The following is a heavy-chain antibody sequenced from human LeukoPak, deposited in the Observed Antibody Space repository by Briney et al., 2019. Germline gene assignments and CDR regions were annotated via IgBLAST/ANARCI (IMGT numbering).Heavy chain of an antibody. CDR1: GFTFSSYA. CDR3: AREHDYGDYGTFDY. D-gene: IGHD4-17*01. CDR2: ISYDGSNK. Sequence: GRSLRLSRAASGFTFSSYAMHWVRQAPGKGLEWVAVISYDGSNKYYADSVKGRFTISRDNSKNTLYLQMNSLRAEDTAVYYCAREHDYGDYGTFDYWGQGTLVTVPS. J-gene: IGHJ4*02. V-gene: IGHV3-30*04.